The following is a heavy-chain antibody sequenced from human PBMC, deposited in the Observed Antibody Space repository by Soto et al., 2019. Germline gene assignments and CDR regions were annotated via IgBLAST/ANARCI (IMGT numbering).Heavy chain of an antibody. J-gene: IGHJ4*02. D-gene: IGHD2-2*01. V-gene: IGHV4-34*01. CDR3: ARDSPWYQLLSGFDY. Sequence: QVQLQQWGAGLLKPSETLSLTCAVYGGSFSGYYWSWIRQPPGKGLEWIGEINHSGSTNYNPSLKSRVTISVDTSKNQFSLKLSSVTAADTAVYYCARDSPWYQLLSGFDYWGQGTLVTVSS. CDR2: INHSGST. CDR1: GGSFSGYY.